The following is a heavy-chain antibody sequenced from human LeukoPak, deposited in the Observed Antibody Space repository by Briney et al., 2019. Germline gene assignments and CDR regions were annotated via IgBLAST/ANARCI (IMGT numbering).Heavy chain of an antibody. V-gene: IGHV3-11*01. D-gene: IGHD1-7*01. CDR2: ISSSGSTI. J-gene: IGHJ4*02. CDR1: GFTFSDYY. Sequence: GGSLRLSCAASGFTFSDYYMSWIRQAPGKGLEWVSYISSSGSTIYYADSVKGRFTISRDNAKNSLYLQMNSLRAEDTAVYYCAGAHNWNYRFDYWGQGTLVTVSS. CDR3: AGAHNWNYRFDY.